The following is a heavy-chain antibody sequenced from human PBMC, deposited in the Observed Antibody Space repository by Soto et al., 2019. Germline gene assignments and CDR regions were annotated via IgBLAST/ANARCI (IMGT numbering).Heavy chain of an antibody. CDR3: AKDRLAGGFDY. Sequence: GGSLRLSCAASGFTFSSYSMNWFRQAPGKGLEWVSSISSSSSYIYYADSVKGRFTISRDNSRNTVYLQMNSLRADDTAVYYCAKDRLAGGFDYWGQGTLVTVSS. CDR2: ISSSSSYI. V-gene: IGHV3-21*04. CDR1: GFTFSSYS. J-gene: IGHJ4*02. D-gene: IGHD3-16*01.